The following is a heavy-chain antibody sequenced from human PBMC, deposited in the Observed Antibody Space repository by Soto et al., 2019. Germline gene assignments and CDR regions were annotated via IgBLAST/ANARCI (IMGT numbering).Heavy chain of an antibody. V-gene: IGHV3-74*02. CDR2: INSDGSST. J-gene: IGHJ4*02. CDR3: VRTSLVVAAATREDY. D-gene: IGHD2-15*01. CDR1: GFTFSSYW. Sequence: EVQLVESGGGLVQPGGSLRLSCAASGFTFSSYWMHWVRQAPGKGLVWVSRINSDGSSTSYAGSVKGRFNISRDNAQNMLYLQMNSLRAEDTAVYYCVRTSLVVAAATREDYWGQGTLVTVSS.